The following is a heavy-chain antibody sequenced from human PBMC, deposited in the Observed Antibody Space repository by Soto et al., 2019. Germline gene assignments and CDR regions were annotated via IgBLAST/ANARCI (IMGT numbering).Heavy chain of an antibody. CDR2: IYSGGNT. D-gene: IGHD6-19*01. CDR1: GFSVSSNY. J-gene: IGHJ5*02. Sequence: EVRLVETGGELIHPGGSLRLSCVATGFSVSSNYMSWVRQAPGKGLEWVSVIYSGGNTYYADSVEGRFSISRDSSKNTLFLQMNGLRAEDTAVYYCARGKDSSGFFWFDPWGQGTLVTVSS. V-gene: IGHV3-53*02. CDR3: ARGKDSSGFFWFDP.